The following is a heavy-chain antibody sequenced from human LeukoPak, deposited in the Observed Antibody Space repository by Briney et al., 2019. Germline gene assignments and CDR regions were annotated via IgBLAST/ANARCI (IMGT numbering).Heavy chain of an antibody. CDR1: GFTVSSSY. Sequence: GGSLRLSCAASGFTVSSSYMNWVRQAPGKGLEWVSVIYSGGSAYYADSVKGRFTISRDNSKNTLYLQMNSLRAEDTAVYYCASSPVAGTGYWGQGTLVTVSS. CDR2: IYSGGSA. V-gene: IGHV3-53*01. D-gene: IGHD6-19*01. J-gene: IGHJ4*02. CDR3: ASSPVAGTGY.